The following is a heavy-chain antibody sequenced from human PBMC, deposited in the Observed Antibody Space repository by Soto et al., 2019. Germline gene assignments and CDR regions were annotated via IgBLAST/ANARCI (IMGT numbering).Heavy chain of an antibody. CDR3: ARSREIYSKGYYGMDV. D-gene: IGHD4-4*01. V-gene: IGHV4-31*03. Sequence: QVQLQESGPGLVKPSQTLSLTCTVSGGSISSGGYYWSWIRQHPEKGLEWIGDIYYSGSTYYNPSRKSRVTISVDTSKNQFSLKLSSVTAADTAVYYCARSREIYSKGYYGMDVWGQGTRVTVSS. J-gene: IGHJ6*02. CDR2: IYYSGST. CDR1: GGSISSGGYY.